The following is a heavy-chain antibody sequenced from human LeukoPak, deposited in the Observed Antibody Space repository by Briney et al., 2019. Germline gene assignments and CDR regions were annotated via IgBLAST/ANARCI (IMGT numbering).Heavy chain of an antibody. J-gene: IGHJ4*02. D-gene: IGHD3-22*01. CDR3: AREGSSGYSIDY. CDR2: IYYSGST. CDR1: GGSISSYY. V-gene: IGHV4-59*01. Sequence: SETLSLTCTVSGGSISSYYWSWIRQPPGKGLEWIGYIYYSGSTNYNPSLKSRVTISVDTSKNQFSLKLSSVTAADTAVYYCAREGSSGYSIDYCGQGTLVTVSS.